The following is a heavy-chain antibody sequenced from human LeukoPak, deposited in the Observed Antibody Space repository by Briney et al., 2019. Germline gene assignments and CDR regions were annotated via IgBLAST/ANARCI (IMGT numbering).Heavy chain of an antibody. Sequence: SETLSLTCAVSGGSFSGYFWTWIRQPPGKGLQWIGESKDNGDTNYNSSLKSRVSISVDTSKNQFSLKLSSVTAADTAVYYCATRIAAEVVRIDYWGQGTLVTVSS. CDR2: SKDNGDT. V-gene: IGHV4-34*01. CDR1: GGSFSGYF. D-gene: IGHD6-13*01. J-gene: IGHJ4*02. CDR3: ATRIAAEVVRIDY.